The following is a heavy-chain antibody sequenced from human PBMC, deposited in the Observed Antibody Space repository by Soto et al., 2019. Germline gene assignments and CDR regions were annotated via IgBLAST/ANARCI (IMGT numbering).Heavy chain of an antibody. CDR1: GYTFSSYA. V-gene: IGHV1-18*01. J-gene: IGHJ4*02. CDR2: ISAYNGNR. CDR3: ARDSPPVDY. Sequence: ASVKVSCKASGYTFSSYAISWVRQAPGQGLEWMGWISAYNGNRKYAQKFQGRVTMTTDTSTSTAYMELRSLRSDDTAVYYCARDSPPVDYWGQGTLVIVSS.